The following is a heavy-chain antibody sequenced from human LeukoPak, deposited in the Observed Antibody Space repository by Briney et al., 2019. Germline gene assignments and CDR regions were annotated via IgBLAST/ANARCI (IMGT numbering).Heavy chain of an antibody. CDR3: AKGYPDSSGYNYFDY. CDR2: ISGSGGST. Sequence: GGSLRLSCAASAFIFSGHWLNWVRQAPGKGLEWVSGISGSGGSTYYADSVKGRFTISRDNSKNTLYLQMNSLRAEDTAVYYCAKGYPDSSGYNYFDYWGQGTLVTVSS. J-gene: IGHJ4*02. CDR1: AFIFSGHW. D-gene: IGHD3-22*01. V-gene: IGHV3-23*01.